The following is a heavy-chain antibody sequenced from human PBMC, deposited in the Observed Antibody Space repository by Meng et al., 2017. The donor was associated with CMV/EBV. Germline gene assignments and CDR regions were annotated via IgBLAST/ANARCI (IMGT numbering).Heavy chain of an antibody. V-gene: IGHV3-30*04. Sequence: GGSLRLSCAASGFTFSSYAMHWVRQAPGKGLEWVAVISYDGSNKYCADSVKGRLTISRDNSKNTLYLQMNSLRAEDTAVYYCARNIAARTYYYYYYGMDVWGQGTTVTVSS. CDR2: ISYDGSNK. CDR3: ARNIAARTYYYYYYGMDV. D-gene: IGHD6-6*01. CDR1: GFTFSSYA. J-gene: IGHJ6*02.